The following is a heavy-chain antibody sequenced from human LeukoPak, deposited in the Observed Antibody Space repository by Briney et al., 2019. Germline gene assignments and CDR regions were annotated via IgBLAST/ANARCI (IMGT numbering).Heavy chain of an antibody. J-gene: IGHJ4*02. CDR1: GFTFSNAW. CDR2: IKSKTDGGTT. V-gene: IGHV3-15*01. Sequence: PGGSLRLSCAASGFTFSNAWMSWVRQAPGKGLEWVGRIKSKTDGGTTDYAAPVKGRFTISRGDSKNTLYLQMNSLKTEDTAVYYCTAELGYCSGGSCEGNYWGQGTLVTVSS. D-gene: IGHD2-15*01. CDR3: TAELGYCSGGSCEGNY.